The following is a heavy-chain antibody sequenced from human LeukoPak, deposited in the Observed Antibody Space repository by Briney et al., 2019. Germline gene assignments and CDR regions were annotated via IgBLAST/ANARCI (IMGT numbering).Heavy chain of an antibody. D-gene: IGHD5-24*01. V-gene: IGHV4-39*02. CDR3: ARRMDGYNYDY. Sequence: PSETLSLTCTVSGGSISSSSYYWDWIRQPPGKGLEWIGSIYYRGTTYYNPSLKSRVTISVDTSKNHFSLQLNSVTATDTAVYYCARRMDGYNYDYWGQGTLVSVSS. J-gene: IGHJ4*02. CDR2: IYYRGTT. CDR1: GGSISSSSYY.